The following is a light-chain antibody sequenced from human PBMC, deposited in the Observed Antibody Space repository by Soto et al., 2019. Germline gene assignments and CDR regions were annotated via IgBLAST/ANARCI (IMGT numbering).Light chain of an antibody. CDR1: QSVSSSY. V-gene: IGKV3-20*01. J-gene: IGKJ2*01. CDR3: HQYGSSPTYP. Sequence: EIVLTQSPGTLSLSPGERATLSCRASQSVSSSYLAWYQQKPGQAPRLLIYGASSRASGIPDRFSGSGSGTDFTLTISRLEPEDFAVYYCHQYGSSPTYPFGQGTKLEIK. CDR2: GAS.